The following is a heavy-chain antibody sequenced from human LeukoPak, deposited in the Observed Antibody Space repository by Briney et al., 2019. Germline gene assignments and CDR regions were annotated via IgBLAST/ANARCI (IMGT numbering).Heavy chain of an antibody. CDR3: AKDPTTYYYGSGSYFGVLSFSSAIDY. CDR1: SGYW. CDR2: IKQDGSEK. V-gene: IGHV3-7*03. J-gene: IGHJ4*02. Sequence: GGSLRLSCAAFSGYWMTWVRQAPGKGLEWVANIKQDGSEKYYVDSVKGRFTISRDNAKNSLFLRMNSLRAEDTAVYYCAKDPTTYYYGSGSYFGVLSFSSAIDYWGQGTLVTVSS. D-gene: IGHD3-10*01.